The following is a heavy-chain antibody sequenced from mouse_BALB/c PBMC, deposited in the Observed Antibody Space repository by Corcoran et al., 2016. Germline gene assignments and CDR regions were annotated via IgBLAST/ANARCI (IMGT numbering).Heavy chain of an antibody. CDR3: AREPYAMDY. V-gene: IGHV9-3-1*01. Sequence: QIQLVQSGPELKKPGETVKISCKASGYTFTNYGMHWVKQAPGKGFKWMGWINTYTGEPTYADDFKGRFAFSLETSASTAYLQINNLKNEDTATYFCAREPYAMDYWGQGTSVTVSS. CDR1: GYTFTNYG. J-gene: IGHJ4*01. CDR2: INTYTGEP.